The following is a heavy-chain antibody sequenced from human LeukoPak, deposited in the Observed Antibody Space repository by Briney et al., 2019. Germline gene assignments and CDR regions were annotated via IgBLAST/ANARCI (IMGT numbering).Heavy chain of an antibody. D-gene: IGHD2/OR15-2a*01. CDR3: AGGAGFLIDY. Sequence: PGGSLRLSCAASGFTFSNYWMNWVRQAPGKGPEWVAIIKKDGSEKYYVDSVKGRFTISRDNAKNSLYLQMNSLRADGTAVYFCAGGAGFLIDYWGQGALVTVSS. CDR2: IKKDGSEK. CDR1: GFTFSNYW. V-gene: IGHV3-7*01. J-gene: IGHJ4*02.